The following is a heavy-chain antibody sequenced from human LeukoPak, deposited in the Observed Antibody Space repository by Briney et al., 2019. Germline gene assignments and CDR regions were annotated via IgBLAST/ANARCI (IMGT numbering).Heavy chain of an antibody. V-gene: IGHV3-74*01. D-gene: IGHD4-23*01. CDR3: IRDFGGPSDY. CDR1: GFTPSSYW. Sequence: GGSLRLSCAASGFTPSSYWMHWVRQVPGKGLVWVSRINEDGRTINYADSVRGRFTIYRDYAMNTLYLQMNSLRAEDTAVYYCIRDFGGPSDYWGQGTLVTVAS. J-gene: IGHJ4*02. CDR2: INEDGRTI.